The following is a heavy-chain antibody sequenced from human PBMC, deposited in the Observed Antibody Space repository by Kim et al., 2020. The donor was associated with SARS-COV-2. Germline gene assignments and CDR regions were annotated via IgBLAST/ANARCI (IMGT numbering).Heavy chain of an antibody. J-gene: IGHJ4*02. CDR1: GFTFDDYA. CDR3: AKGRGYSDVVVDY. Sequence: GGSLRLSCAASGFTFDDYAMHWVRQAPGKGLEWVSGISWNSGSIGYADSVKGRFTISRDNAKNSLYLQMNSLIAEDTALYYCAKGRGYSDVVVDYWGQGTLVTVSS. D-gene: IGHD5-18*01. V-gene: IGHV3-9*01. CDR2: ISWNSGSI.